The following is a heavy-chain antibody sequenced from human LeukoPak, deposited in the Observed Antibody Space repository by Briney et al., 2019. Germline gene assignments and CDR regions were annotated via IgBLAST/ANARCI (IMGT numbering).Heavy chain of an antibody. J-gene: IGHJ4*02. CDR1: GFTFSGYA. Sequence: GGSLRLSCAASGFTFSGYAMSWVRQAPGKGLEWVSDISGSGGSTYYADSVKGRFTISRDNSKNTLYLQMNSLRAEDTAVYYCANKGSSTMVRPYYFDDWGQGTLVTVSS. V-gene: IGHV3-23*01. CDR3: ANKGSSTMVRPYYFDD. D-gene: IGHD3-10*01. CDR2: ISGSGGST.